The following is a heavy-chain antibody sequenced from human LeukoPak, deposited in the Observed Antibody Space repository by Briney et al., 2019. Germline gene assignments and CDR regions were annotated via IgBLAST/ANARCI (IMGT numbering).Heavy chain of an antibody. V-gene: IGHV3-21*01. CDR2: ISSSSSYI. CDR1: GFTFSSYS. CDR3: ARDIAAAGTLYFDY. Sequence: GSLRLSCAASGFTFSSYSMNWARQAPGKGLEWVSSISSSSSYIYYADSVKGRFTISRDNSKNTLYLQMNSLRAEDTAVYYCARDIAAAGTLYFDYWGQGTLVTVSS. J-gene: IGHJ4*02. D-gene: IGHD6-13*01.